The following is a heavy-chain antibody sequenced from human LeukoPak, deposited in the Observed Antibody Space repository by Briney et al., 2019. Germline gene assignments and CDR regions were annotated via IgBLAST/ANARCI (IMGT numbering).Heavy chain of an antibody. CDR1: GYTFTGYY. Sequence: ASVKVSCKASGYTFTGYYMHWVRQAPGQGLEWMGWINPNSGGTNYAQKFQGRVTMTRDTSISTAYMELSRLRSDDTAVYYCARLYYYDSSGRLPNDYWGQGTLVTVSS. V-gene: IGHV1-2*02. CDR2: INPNSGGT. D-gene: IGHD3-22*01. CDR3: ARLYYYDSSGRLPNDY. J-gene: IGHJ4*02.